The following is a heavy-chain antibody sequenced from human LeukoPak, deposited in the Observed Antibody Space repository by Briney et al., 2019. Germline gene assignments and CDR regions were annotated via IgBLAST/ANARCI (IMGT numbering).Heavy chain of an antibody. CDR3: ARDSLHGQQQNWFDP. CDR1: GYTFTSYY. V-gene: IGHV1-46*01. CDR2: INPSGGST. J-gene: IGHJ5*02. D-gene: IGHD6-13*01. Sequence: GASVKVSCKASGYTFTSYYMHWVRQAPGQGLEWMGIINPSGGSTSYAQKFQGRVTMTRDTSTSTVYMELSSLRSEDTAVYYCARDSLHGQQQNWFDPWGQGTLVTVSS.